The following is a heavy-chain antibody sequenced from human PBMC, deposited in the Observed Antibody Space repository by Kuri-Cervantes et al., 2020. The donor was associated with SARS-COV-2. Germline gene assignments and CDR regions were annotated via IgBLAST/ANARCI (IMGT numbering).Heavy chain of an antibody. CDR3: ARLGGFYSWMDV. CDR1: GFTFSSYW. CDR2: IKQDGSEK. Sequence: LSLTCAASGFTFSSYWMSWVRQAPGKGLEWVANIKQDGSEKYYVDSVKGRFAISRDNSKNTLYLQISSLRAEDTAVYYCARLGGFYSWMDVWGQGTTVTVSS. D-gene: IGHD3-22*01. J-gene: IGHJ6*02. V-gene: IGHV3-7*03.